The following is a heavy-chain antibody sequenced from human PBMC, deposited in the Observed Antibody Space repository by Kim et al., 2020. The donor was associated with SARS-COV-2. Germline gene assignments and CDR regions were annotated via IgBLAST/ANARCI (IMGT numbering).Heavy chain of an antibody. J-gene: IGHJ5*02. CDR3: AKDVRYYST. V-gene: IGHV3-23*03. Sequence: GGSLRLSCAASGFTFSSYAMSWVRQAPGKGLEWVSVIYSGGSSTYYADSVKGRFTISRDNSKNTLYLQMNSLRAEDTAVYYCAKDVRYYSTWGQGTLVTVSS. CDR1: GFTFSSYA. D-gene: IGHD3-10*01. CDR2: IYSGGSST.